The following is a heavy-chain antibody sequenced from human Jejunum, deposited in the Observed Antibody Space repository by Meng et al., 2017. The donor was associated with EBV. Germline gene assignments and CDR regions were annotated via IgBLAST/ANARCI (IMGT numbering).Heavy chain of an antibody. D-gene: IGHD5-24*01. Sequence: EVQVXXXXXGLVXPXXXLRLXXXASGFTFSSYAMSWVRQAPGKGLEWVGRIVGTTDGGTTDYAAPVEGRFTISRDDSKNTMYLQMSSLKTEDTAVYYCSTDWETRGGYNSRYWGQGTLVTVSS. CDR1: GFTFSSYA. CDR3: STDWETRGGYNSRY. J-gene: IGHJ4*02. CDR2: IVGTTDGGTT. V-gene: IGHV3-15*04.